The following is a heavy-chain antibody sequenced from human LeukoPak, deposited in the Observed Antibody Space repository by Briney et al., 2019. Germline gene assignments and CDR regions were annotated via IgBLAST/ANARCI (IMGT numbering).Heavy chain of an antibody. CDR2: IYYSGST. Sequence: SETLSLTCTVSDGSISSYYWSWIRQPPGKGLEWIGYIYYSGSTNYNPSLKSRVTITVDTSKNQFSLKLNSVTVADTAVYYCAREDQYNYGFGAFDYWGQGTLVTVSS. V-gene: IGHV4-59*12. D-gene: IGHD5-18*01. CDR1: DGSISSYY. J-gene: IGHJ4*02. CDR3: AREDQYNYGFGAFDY.